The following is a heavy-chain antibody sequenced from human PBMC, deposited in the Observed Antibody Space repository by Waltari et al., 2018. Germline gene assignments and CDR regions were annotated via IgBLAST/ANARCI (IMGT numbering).Heavy chain of an antibody. CDR1: GDSISSSSYY. CDR3: ASKGELFGTVDY. V-gene: IGHV4-39*01. Sequence: QMQLQESGPGLVKPSETLSLTCTVSGDSISSSSYYWDWIRQTPGKGLEWIGSIYFSGTTYYNPSLKSRVTISVDTSKNQFSLRLSSVTAADTAMYYCASKGELFGTVDYWGQGTLVTVSS. D-gene: IGHD3-10*01. CDR2: IYFSGTT. J-gene: IGHJ4*02.